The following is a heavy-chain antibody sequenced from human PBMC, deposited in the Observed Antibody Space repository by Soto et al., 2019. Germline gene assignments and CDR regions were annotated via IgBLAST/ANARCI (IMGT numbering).Heavy chain of an antibody. Sequence: EVQLLESGGGLVQPGESLRLSCAASGFTFSSYAMSWVRQAPGTGLEWVSVISGSDDSTYYADSVKGRFTISRDNSKNTLYLQMNSLRAEDTAVDYCAKRSSSSTFDYWGQGTLVTVSS. CDR1: GFTFSSYA. CDR3: AKRSSSSTFDY. D-gene: IGHD6-6*01. V-gene: IGHV3-23*01. J-gene: IGHJ4*02. CDR2: ISGSDDST.